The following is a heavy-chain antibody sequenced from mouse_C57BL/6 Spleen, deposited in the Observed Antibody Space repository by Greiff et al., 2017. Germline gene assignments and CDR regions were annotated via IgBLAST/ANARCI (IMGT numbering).Heavy chain of an antibody. CDR1: GYTFTSYW. Sequence: VQLQQPGAEPVRPGTSVKLSCKASGYTFTSYWMHWVKQRPGQGLEWIGVIDPSDSYTNYNQKFKGKDTLTVDTSSSTAYMQLSSLTSEDSAVYYCARRDYDGYYNWYFDVWGTGTTVTVSS. CDR2: IDPSDSYT. J-gene: IGHJ1*03. CDR3: ARRDYDGYYNWYFDV. V-gene: IGHV1-59*01. D-gene: IGHD2-3*01.